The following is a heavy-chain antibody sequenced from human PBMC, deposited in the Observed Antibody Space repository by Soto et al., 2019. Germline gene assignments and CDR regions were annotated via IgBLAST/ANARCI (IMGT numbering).Heavy chain of an antibody. CDR1: GFTVSSNY. CDR3: ARARSTGAGLFDY. V-gene: IGHV3-53*01. D-gene: IGHD6-19*01. CDR2: LYSGGST. J-gene: IGHJ4*02. Sequence: PGGSLRLSCAASGFTVSSNYMTWVRQAPGKGLEWVSALYSGGSTYYADSVKGRFTISRDNSRNTLYLQMNSLRAEDTAIYYCARARSTGAGLFDYWGQGA.